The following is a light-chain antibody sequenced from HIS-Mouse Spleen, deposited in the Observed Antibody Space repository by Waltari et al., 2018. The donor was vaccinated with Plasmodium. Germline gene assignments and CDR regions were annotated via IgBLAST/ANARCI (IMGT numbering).Light chain of an antibody. CDR2: QDS. J-gene: IGLJ2*01. Sequence: SYELTQPPSVSVSPGQTASITCSGDNLGDKYACWYQQKPGQSPVLVIYQDSKRPSGIPALFSGSNSVNPATLTISGTQAMDDTDYYCQAWDSSTVVFGGGTKLTVL. CDR1: NLGDKY. CDR3: QAWDSSTVV. V-gene: IGLV3-1*01.